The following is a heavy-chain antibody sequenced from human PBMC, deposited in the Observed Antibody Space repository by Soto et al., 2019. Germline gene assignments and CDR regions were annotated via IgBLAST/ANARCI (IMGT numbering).Heavy chain of an antibody. CDR2: INNGGGST. CDR3: ATDQSYDGMDV. V-gene: IGHV3-23*01. J-gene: IGHJ6*02. D-gene: IGHD3-22*01. CDR1: GFTFNIYA. Sequence: EVQLLESGGGLVQPGESLRLSCAASGFTFNIYAMTWVRQAPGKGLEWVSGINNGGGSTYYADSVMGRFTISRDNSRNTLYLQMYSLRAEDTAVYYCATDQSYDGMDVWGQGTTVTVSS.